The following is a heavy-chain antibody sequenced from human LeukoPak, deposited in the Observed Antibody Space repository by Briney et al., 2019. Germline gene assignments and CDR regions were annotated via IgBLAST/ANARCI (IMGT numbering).Heavy chain of an antibody. Sequence: GGSLRLSCAASGFTFSSYGMHWVRQAPGKGLEWVAVISYDGSNKYYADSVKGRFTISRDNSKNTLYLQMNSLRAEDTAVYYCAKGDKSGSFLFDYWGRGTLVTVSS. D-gene: IGHD1-26*01. CDR1: GFTFSSYG. V-gene: IGHV3-30*18. CDR3: AKGDKSGSFLFDY. CDR2: ISYDGSNK. J-gene: IGHJ4*02.